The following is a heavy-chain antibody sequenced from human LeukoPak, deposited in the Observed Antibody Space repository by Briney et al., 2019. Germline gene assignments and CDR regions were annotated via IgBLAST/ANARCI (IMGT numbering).Heavy chain of an antibody. CDR1: GVSFSGYY. V-gene: IGHV4-34*01. J-gene: IGHJ6*03. D-gene: IGHD2-2*02. CDR2: INHSGST. Sequence: PSETLSLTCAVYGVSFSGYYWSWIRRPPGKGLEGIGEINHSGSTNYNPSLKSRVTISVDTSKNQFSLKLSSVTAADTAVYYCARVGGYCSSTSCYNPYYYYYYMDVWGKGTTVTVSS. CDR3: ARVGGYCSSTSCYNPYYYYYYMDV.